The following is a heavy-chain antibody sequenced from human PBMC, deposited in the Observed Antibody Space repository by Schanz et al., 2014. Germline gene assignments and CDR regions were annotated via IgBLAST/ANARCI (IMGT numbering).Heavy chain of an antibody. CDR2: IYYSGST. V-gene: IGHV4-61*05. J-gene: IGHJ4*02. D-gene: IGHD5-18*01. CDR3: ASKARYTYGYDY. Sequence: QLQLQESGPGLVKPSETLSLSCTVSGGSMSSNRDYWAWIRQPPGKGLEWIGHIYYSGSTNYNPSLKSRVTISADTSKNQLSLKLTSVTAADTAVYYCASKARYTYGYDYWGQGTLVTVSS. CDR1: GGSMSSNRDY.